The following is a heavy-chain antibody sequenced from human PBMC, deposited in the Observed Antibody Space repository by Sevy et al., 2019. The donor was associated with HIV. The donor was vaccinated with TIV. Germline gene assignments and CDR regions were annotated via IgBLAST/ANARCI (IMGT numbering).Heavy chain of an antibody. V-gene: IGHV3-15*01. D-gene: IGHD2-2*01. J-gene: IGHJ4*02. CDR2: IKSKTNGGTT. CDR3: TTDLEYQLERYYFNY. Sequence: GGSLRLSCAASEFIFTNARMSWVRQAPGKGLEWVGRIKSKTNGGTTDYAAPVEGRFTISRDDSKKTLYLQMNSLKTEDTAVYYCTTDLEYQLERYYFNYWGQGTLVTVSS. CDR1: EFIFTNAR.